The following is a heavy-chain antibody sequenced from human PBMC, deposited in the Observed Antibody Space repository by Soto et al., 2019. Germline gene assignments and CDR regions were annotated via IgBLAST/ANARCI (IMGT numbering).Heavy chain of an antibody. J-gene: IGHJ3*02. CDR2: INAGNGNT. CDR1: GYTFTSYA. V-gene: IGHV1-3*01. Sequence: ASVKVSCKASGYTFTSYAMHWVRQAPGQRLELMGWINAGNGNTKYSQKFQGRVSITRDISASTAYMELSSLRSEDTAIYSCARGFAVRDLIRGDAFDIWGRGTMVTVSS. D-gene: IGHD3-10*01. CDR3: ARGFAVRDLIRGDAFDI.